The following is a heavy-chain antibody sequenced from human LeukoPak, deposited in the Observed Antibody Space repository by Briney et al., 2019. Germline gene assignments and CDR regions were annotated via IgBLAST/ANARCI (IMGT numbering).Heavy chain of an antibody. V-gene: IGHV4-30-2*01. J-gene: IGHJ4*02. CDR2: IYHSGST. D-gene: IGHD3-22*01. CDR1: GGSISSGGYS. Sequence: SQTLSLTCAVSGGSISSGGYSWSWIRQPPGKGLEWIGYIYHSGSTYYNLSLKSRVTISVDRSKNQFSLKLSSVTAADTAVYYCASTPRGNYYDSSGPSPHYFDYWGQGTLVTVSS. CDR3: ASTPRGNYYDSSGPSPHYFDY.